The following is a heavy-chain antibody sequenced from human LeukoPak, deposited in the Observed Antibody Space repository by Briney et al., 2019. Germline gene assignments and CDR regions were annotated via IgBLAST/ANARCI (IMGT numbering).Heavy chain of an antibody. Sequence: GGSLRLSCAASGFTFSSYAMHWVRQAPGKGLEWVAVISYDGSNKYYADFVKGRFTISRDNSKNTLYLQMNSLRAEDTAVYYCARATYGDYPFDYWGQGTLVTVSS. CDR2: ISYDGSNK. V-gene: IGHV3-30-3*01. CDR3: ARATYGDYPFDY. J-gene: IGHJ4*02. D-gene: IGHD4-17*01. CDR1: GFTFSSYA.